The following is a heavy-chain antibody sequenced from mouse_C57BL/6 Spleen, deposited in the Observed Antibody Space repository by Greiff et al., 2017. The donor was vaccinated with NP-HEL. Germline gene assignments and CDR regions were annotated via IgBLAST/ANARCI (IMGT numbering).Heavy chain of an antibody. CDR1: GYTFTSYW. CDR3: ARSPLRSPFDY. CDR2: INPSSGYT. V-gene: IGHV1-7*01. Sequence: QVQLQQSGAELAKPGASVKLSCKASGYTFTSYWMPWVKQRPGQGLEWIGYINPSSGYTKYNQKFKDKATLTADKSSSTAYMQLSSLTYEDSAGYYCARSPLRSPFDYWGQGTTLTVSS. D-gene: IGHD1-1*01. J-gene: IGHJ2*01.